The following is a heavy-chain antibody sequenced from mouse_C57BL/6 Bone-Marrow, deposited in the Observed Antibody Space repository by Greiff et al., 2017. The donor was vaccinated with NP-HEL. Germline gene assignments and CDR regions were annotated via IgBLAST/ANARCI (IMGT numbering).Heavy chain of an antibody. CDR3: ARAPDYYGSSPWYFDV. CDR2: ISSGGSYT. CDR1: GFTFSSYG. Sequence: EVKLVESGGDLVKPGGSLKLSCAASGFTFSSYGMSWVRQTPDKRLEWVATISSGGSYTYYPDSVKGRFTISRDNAKNTLYLQMSSLKSEDTAMYYRARAPDYYGSSPWYFDVWGTGTTVTVSS. V-gene: IGHV5-6*01. J-gene: IGHJ1*03. D-gene: IGHD1-1*01.